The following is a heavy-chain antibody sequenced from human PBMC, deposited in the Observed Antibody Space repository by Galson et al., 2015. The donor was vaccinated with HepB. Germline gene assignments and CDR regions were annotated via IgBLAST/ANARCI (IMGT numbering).Heavy chain of an antibody. J-gene: IGHJ4*02. D-gene: IGHD2-2*01. V-gene: IGHV3-30*18. CDR1: GFTFSSYG. CDR3: AKGSRWFVVVPAAIGPFDY. Sequence: SLRLSCAASGFTFSSYGMHWVRQAPGKGLEWVAVISYDGSNKYYADSVKGRFTISRDNSKNTLYLQMNSLRAKDTAVYYCAKGSRWFVVVPAAIGPFDYWGQGTLVTVSS. CDR2: ISYDGSNK.